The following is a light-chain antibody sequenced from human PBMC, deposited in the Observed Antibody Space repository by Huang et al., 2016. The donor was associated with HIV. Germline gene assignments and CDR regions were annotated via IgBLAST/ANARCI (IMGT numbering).Light chain of an antibody. CDR1: QSVSSN. CDR3: QQYNNWPPVT. Sequence: EVVMTQSPATLSVSPGERATLSCRASQSVSSNLAWYQQRPGQAPRRLIYGASTRATGIPARFSCSGSGTEFTLTISSLQSEDFAVYYCQQYNNWPPVTFGQGTKLEIK. J-gene: IGKJ2*01. V-gene: IGKV3D-15*01. CDR2: GAS.